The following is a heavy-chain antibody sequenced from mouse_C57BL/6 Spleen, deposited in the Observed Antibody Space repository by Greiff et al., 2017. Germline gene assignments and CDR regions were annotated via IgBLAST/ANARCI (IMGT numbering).Heavy chain of an antibody. J-gene: IGHJ2*01. Sequence: DVMLVESGGGLVQPGGSMKLSCAASGFTFSDAWMDWVRQSPEKGLEWVAEIRNKANNHATYYAESVKGRFTISRDDSKSSVYLQMNSLRAEETGIYYCTRGDGYHAFDYWGQGTTLTVSS. V-gene: IGHV6-6*01. CDR3: TRGDGYHAFDY. CDR2: IRNKANNHAT. CDR1: GFTFSDAW. D-gene: IGHD2-3*01.